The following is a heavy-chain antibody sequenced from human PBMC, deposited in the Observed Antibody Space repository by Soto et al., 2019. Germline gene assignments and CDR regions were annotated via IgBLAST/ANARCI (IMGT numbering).Heavy chain of an antibody. D-gene: IGHD1-7*01. CDR1: GGSFSGYY. J-gene: IGHJ4*02. CDR2: INHSGST. CDR3: ATRGGKITGTTVSA. Sequence: PSETLSLTCAVYGGSFSGYYWSWIRQPPGKGLEWIGEINHSGSTNYNPSLKSRVTISVDTSKNQFSLKLSSVTAADTAVYYCATRGGKITGTTVSAWGQGTLVTVSS. V-gene: IGHV4-34*01.